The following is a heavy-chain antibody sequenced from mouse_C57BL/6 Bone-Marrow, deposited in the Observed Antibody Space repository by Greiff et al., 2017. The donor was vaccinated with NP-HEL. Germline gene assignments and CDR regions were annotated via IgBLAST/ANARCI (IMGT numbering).Heavy chain of an antibody. CDR3: VRHEGWDYRFAY. J-gene: IGHJ3*01. V-gene: IGHV10-1*01. Sequence: EVQVVESGGGLVQPKGSLKLSCAASGFSFNTYAMNWVRQAPGKGLEWVARIRSKSNNYATYYADSVKDRFTISRDDSESMLYLQMNNLKTEDTAMYYCVRHEGWDYRFAYWGQGTLVTVSA. D-gene: IGHD2-4*01. CDR2: IRSKSNNYAT. CDR1: GFSFNTYA.